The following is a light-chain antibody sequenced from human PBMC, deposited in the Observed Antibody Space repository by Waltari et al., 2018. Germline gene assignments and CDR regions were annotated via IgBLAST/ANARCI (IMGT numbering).Light chain of an antibody. CDR3: AAWDDNLNGWA. CDR1: SSNIGFNT. J-gene: IGLJ3*02. CDR2: TDN. V-gene: IGLV1-44*01. Sequence: QSVLTQPPSASGTPGQRVTISCSGSSSNIGFNTVSWYQQVPGAAPRILMYTDNQRPSGVPDRFSGSKSGSSASLAISGLRHEDEADYYCAAWDDNLNGWAFGGGTKVTVL.